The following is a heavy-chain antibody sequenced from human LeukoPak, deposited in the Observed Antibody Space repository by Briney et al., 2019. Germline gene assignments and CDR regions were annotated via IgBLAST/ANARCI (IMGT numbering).Heavy chain of an antibody. V-gene: IGHV1-8*01. J-gene: IGHJ4*02. CDR2: MNPDSGNT. CDR1: GYTFTDCD. Sequence: GASVKVSCKASGYTFTDCDINWVRQAPGQGLEWMGWMNPDSGNTGYAQKFQVRVSMTRDTSISTAYMELSSLRYEVTAVYYCVRNSDYWSGYFPFWGQGTLVTVSS. D-gene: IGHD3-3*01. CDR3: VRNSDYWSGYFPF.